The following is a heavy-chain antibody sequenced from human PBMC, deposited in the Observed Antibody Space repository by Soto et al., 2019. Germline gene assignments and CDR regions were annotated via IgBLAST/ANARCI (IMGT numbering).Heavy chain of an antibody. CDR3: ASEWPYYYYCGMDV. CDR1: GFTFSSYG. V-gene: IGHV3-33*01. CDR2: IWYDGSNK. Sequence: GGSLRLSCAASGFTFSSYGMHWVRQAPGKGLEWVAVIWYDGSNKYYADSVKGRFTISRDNSKNTLYLQMNSLRAEDTAVYYCASEWPYYYYCGMDVWGQGTTVTVSS. J-gene: IGHJ6*02.